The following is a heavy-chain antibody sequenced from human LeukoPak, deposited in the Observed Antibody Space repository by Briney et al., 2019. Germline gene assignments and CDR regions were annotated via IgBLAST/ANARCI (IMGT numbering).Heavy chain of an antibody. V-gene: IGHV1-2*02. CDR2: INPNSGGT. J-gene: IGHJ4*02. CDR1: GYTFTGYY. Sequence: ASVTVSCKASGYTFTGYYMHWVRQAPGQGLEWMGWINPNSGGTNYAQKFQGRVTMTRDTSISTAYMELSRLRSDDTAVYYCARNYYETYYFDYWGQGTLVTVSS. D-gene: IGHD3-22*01. CDR3: ARNYYETYYFDY.